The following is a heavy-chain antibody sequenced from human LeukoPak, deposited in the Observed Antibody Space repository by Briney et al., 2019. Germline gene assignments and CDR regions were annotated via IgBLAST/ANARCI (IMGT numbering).Heavy chain of an antibody. CDR1: GFTVSSYS. J-gene: IGHJ4*02. CDR2: ISESGTNI. D-gene: IGHD3-10*01. CDR3: VRYFEY. V-gene: IGHV3-21*01. Sequence: AGGSLRLSCAVSGFTVSSYSMNWVRQAPGKGLEWVSSISESGTNIYYADSVKGRFTISRDNAKNSLYLQMNSLRAEDTAVYFCVRYFEYWGQGTLVTVSS.